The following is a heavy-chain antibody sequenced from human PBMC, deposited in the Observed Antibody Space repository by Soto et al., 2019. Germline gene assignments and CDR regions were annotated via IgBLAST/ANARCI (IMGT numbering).Heavy chain of an antibody. CDR1: GYTFTNYY. CDR2: MNPRSGGT. CDR3: ARSDDSTSYPLDH. J-gene: IGHJ4*02. Sequence: ASGKVCGNASGYTFTNYYMHGVRQAPGQGLQWMGWMNPRSGGTQYEQAFQDRVTLTRDASISTAYMEVTSLRHGDTAVYFCARSDDSTSYPLDHWGPGTLVTVSS. V-gene: IGHV1-2*02. D-gene: IGHD4-4*01.